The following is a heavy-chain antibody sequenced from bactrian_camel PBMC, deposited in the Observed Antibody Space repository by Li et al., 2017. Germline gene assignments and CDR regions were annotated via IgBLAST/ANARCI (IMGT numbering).Heavy chain of an antibody. CDR1: GCTYLRYS. CDR3: AAELRPECSPRSSDFGH. D-gene: IGHD7*01. V-gene: IGHV3S26*01. Sequence: HVQLVESGGGSVQAGGSLRLSCVVSGCTYLRYSWNWYRQAPGKEREFVSSIDRNGRPSYADSVKGRFTISQDNAKNTMYLQMNSLKPEDTAKYYCAAELRPECSPRSSDFGHWGQGTQVTVS. J-gene: IGHJ6*01. CDR2: IDRNGRP.